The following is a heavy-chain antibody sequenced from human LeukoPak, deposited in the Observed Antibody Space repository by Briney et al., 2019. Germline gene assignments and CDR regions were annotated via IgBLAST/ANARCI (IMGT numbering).Heavy chain of an antibody. Sequence: ASVKVSCKASGYTFTSYYMHWVRQAPGQGLEWMGIINPSGGSTSYAQKFQGRVTMTTDTSTSTAYMELRSLRSDDTAVYYCARWGWDYSNSYYYMDVWGKGTTVTISS. CDR2: INPSGGST. J-gene: IGHJ6*03. V-gene: IGHV1-46*01. CDR3: ARWGWDYSNSYYYMDV. D-gene: IGHD4-11*01. CDR1: GYTFTSYY.